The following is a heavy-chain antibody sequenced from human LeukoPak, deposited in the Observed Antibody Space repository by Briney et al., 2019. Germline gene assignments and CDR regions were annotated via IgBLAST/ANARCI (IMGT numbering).Heavy chain of an antibody. CDR3: ARGRSLGNWFDP. J-gene: IGHJ5*02. CDR2: INHSGST. D-gene: IGHD3-16*01. CDR1: GGSFSGYY. Sequence: SETLSLTCAVYGGSFSGYYWSWIRQPPGKGLEWIGEINHSGSTNYNPSLKSRVTISVDTSKNQFSLKLSSVTAADTAVYYCARGRSLGNWFDPWGQGTLVTVSS. V-gene: IGHV4-34*01.